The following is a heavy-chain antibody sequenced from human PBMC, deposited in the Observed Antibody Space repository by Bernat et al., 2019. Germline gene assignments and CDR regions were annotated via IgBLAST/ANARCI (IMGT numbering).Heavy chain of an antibody. CDR3: ARRSCSGSSCYYYYYYMDV. V-gene: IGHV4-59*01. D-gene: IGHD2-15*01. CDR2: ISYSGST. J-gene: IGHJ6*03. Sequence: QVQLQESGPGLVKPSETLSLTCTVSGGSISSYYWSWSRQPPGKGLEWIGYISYSGSTNYNPSLKSRVTISVDTSKNQFSLKLSSVTAADTAVYYCARRSCSGSSCYYYYYYMDVWGGGTTVTVSS. CDR1: GGSISSYY.